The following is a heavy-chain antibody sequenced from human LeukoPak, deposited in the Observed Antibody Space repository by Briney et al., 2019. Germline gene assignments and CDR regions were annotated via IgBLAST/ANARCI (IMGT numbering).Heavy chain of an antibody. D-gene: IGHD4-17*01. CDR3: ARAGDGDYGTESHFDL. V-gene: IGHV3-11*04. Sequence: GGSLRLSXAASGFIFSDHYMSWICQAPGKGLEWVAYSSSGGSTIYYADSVKGRFTISRDNAKNSLYLQLNSLRAEDTAVYYCARAGDGDYGTESHFDLWGQGTLVTVSS. J-gene: IGHJ4*02. CDR1: GFIFSDHY. CDR2: SSSGGSTI.